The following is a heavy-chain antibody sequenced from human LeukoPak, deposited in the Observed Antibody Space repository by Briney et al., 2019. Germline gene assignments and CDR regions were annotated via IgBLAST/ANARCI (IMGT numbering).Heavy chain of an antibody. D-gene: IGHD6-25*01. CDR3: ARDPGSSSGWGAFDV. J-gene: IGHJ3*01. CDR2: IDKDGSEK. Sequence: GSLRLSCAASGFSFSTYWMTWVRQTPGKRQEWVANIDKDGSEKVYVDSVKGRFTISRDNDKNSLSLQMTSLRAEDTAVYYCARDPGSSSGWGAFDVWGQGTVVTVSS. V-gene: IGHV3-7*01. CDR1: GFSFSTYW.